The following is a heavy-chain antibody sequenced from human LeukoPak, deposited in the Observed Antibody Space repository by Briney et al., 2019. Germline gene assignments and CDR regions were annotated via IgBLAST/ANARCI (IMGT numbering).Heavy chain of an antibody. CDR2: IYSGGST. CDR1: GFTVSSNY. V-gene: IGHV3-66*02. CDR3: ARARKLLDAFDI. D-gene: IGHD2-15*01. J-gene: IGHJ3*02. Sequence: GGSLRLYCAAYGFTVSSNYMSWDRQAPGKGLEWVAVIYSGGSTYYTDSVKGRFTISRDNSKNTLYLQMNSLRAEDTAVYYCARARKLLDAFDIWGQGTMVTVSS.